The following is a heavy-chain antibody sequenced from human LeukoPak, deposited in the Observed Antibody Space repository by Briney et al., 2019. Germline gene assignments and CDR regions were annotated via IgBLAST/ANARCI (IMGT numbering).Heavy chain of an antibody. J-gene: IGHJ4*02. CDR3: ASQYCSSGSRYSTYYFDY. CDR1: GGTFSIYA. D-gene: IGHD2-15*01. CDR2: VIPILDIA. V-gene: IGHV1-69*04. Sequence: ASVKVSCKASGGTFSIYAISWVRQAPGRGLEWMGRVIPILDIANYAQKFQGRVTITADKSTSTAYMELSSLRSEDTAVYYCASQYCSSGSRYSTYYFDYWGQGTLVTVSS.